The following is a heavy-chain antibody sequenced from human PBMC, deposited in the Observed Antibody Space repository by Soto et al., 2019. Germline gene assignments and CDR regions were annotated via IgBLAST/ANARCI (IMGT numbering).Heavy chain of an antibody. CDR3: AKGGSGWAYYYYGMDV. J-gene: IGHJ6*02. D-gene: IGHD6-19*01. V-gene: IGHV3-30*18. Sequence: QVQLVESGGGVVQPGRSLRLSCAASGFTFSSYGMHWVRQAPGKGLEWVAVISYDGSNKYYADSVKGRFTISRDNSKNTLYLQMNSLRAEDTAVYYCAKGGSGWAYYYYGMDVWGQRTTVTVSS. CDR2: ISYDGSNK. CDR1: GFTFSSYG.